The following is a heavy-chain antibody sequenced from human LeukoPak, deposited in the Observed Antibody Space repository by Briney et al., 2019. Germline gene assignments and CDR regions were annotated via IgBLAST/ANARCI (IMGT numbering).Heavy chain of an antibody. CDR3: AKDEYQLLYYFDY. V-gene: IGHV3-30*02. J-gene: IGHJ4*02. D-gene: IGHD2-2*01. Sequence: GGSLRLSCAASGFTFSSYGMHWVRQAPGKGLEWVAFIRYDGSNKYYADSVKGRFTISRDNSKNTLYLQVNSLRAEDTAVYYCAKDEYQLLYYFDYWGQGTLVTVSS. CDR2: IRYDGSNK. CDR1: GFTFSSYG.